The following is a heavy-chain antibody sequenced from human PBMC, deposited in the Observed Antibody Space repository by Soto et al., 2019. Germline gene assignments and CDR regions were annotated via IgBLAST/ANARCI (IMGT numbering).Heavy chain of an antibody. CDR3: ARVVSSSWYGYYYGMDV. J-gene: IGHJ6*02. CDR1: GYTFTSYG. CDR2: ISAYNGNT. V-gene: IGHV1-18*04. D-gene: IGHD6-13*01. Sequence: ASVKVSCKASGYTFTSYGISWVRQAPGQGLEWMGWISAYNGNTNYAQKLQGRVTMTTDTPTSTAYMELRSLRSDDTAVYYCARVVSSSWYGYYYGMDVWGQGTTVTVSS.